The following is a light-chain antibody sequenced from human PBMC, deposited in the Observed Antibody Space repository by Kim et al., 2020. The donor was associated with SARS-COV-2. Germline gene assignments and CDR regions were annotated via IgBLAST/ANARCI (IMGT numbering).Light chain of an antibody. Sequence: SASLGDRVTITCRASQGISNYLAWYQQKPGKVPKVLIYAASALESGVPSRFSGSRSGTDFTLTISSLQPEDVATYYCQKYDIAPFTFGQGTKLEI. CDR1: QGISNY. J-gene: IGKJ2*01. V-gene: IGKV1-27*01. CDR2: AAS. CDR3: QKYDIAPFT.